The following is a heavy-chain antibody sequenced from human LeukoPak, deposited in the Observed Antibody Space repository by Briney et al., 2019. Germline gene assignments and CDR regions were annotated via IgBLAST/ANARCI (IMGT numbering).Heavy chain of an antibody. J-gene: IGHJ4*02. V-gene: IGHV3-23*01. CDR3: AKHPPYYDFWSGYYPSQDY. CDR1: GFTFSSYA. CDR2: ISGSGGGT. Sequence: GGSLRLSCAASGFTFSSYAMSWVRQAPGKGLEWVSAISGSGGGTYYADSVKGRFTISRDNSKNTLYLQMNSLRAEDTAVYYCAKHPPYYDFWSGYYPSQDYWGQGTLVTVSS. D-gene: IGHD3-3*01.